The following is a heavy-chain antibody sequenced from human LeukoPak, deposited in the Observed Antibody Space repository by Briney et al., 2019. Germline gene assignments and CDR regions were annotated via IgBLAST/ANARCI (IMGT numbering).Heavy chain of an antibody. CDR2: IYYSGST. Sequence: SETLSLTCTASGCSISSYNWSWIRQPPGKGLEWIGYIYYSGSTSYNPSLKSRVTISVDTSKNQFSLKLSSVTAADTAVYYCAREGGDYVPRPFDYWGQGTLVTVSS. CDR1: GCSISSYN. J-gene: IGHJ4*02. D-gene: IGHD4-17*01. V-gene: IGHV4-59*01. CDR3: AREGGDYVPRPFDY.